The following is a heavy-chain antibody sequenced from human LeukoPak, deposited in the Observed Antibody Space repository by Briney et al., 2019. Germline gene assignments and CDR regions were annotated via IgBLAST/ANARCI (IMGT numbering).Heavy chain of an antibody. CDR3: ARATNYYDSSGYYNYNWFDP. V-gene: IGHV1-69*04. Sequence: SVKVSCKASGGTFSSYAISWVRQAPGQGLEWMGRIIPILGIANYAQKFQGRVTITADKSTSTAYMELSSLRSEDTAVYYCARATNYYDSSGYYNYNWFDPWGQGTLVTVSS. J-gene: IGHJ5*02. CDR1: GGTFSSYA. D-gene: IGHD3-22*01. CDR2: IIPILGIA.